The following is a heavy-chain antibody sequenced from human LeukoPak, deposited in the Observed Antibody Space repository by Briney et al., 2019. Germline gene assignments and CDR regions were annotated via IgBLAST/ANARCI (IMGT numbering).Heavy chain of an antibody. J-gene: IGHJ6*03. V-gene: IGHV1-46*01. D-gene: IGHD4-17*01. CDR3: ARALDYGDYVEYYYYYMDV. CDR1: GYTFTSNY. Sequence: GASVKVSCKAFGYTFTSNYMHWVRQAPGQGPEWMGVISPSGGSTTYAQKFQGRVTLTRDMSTSTDYLELSSLRSEDTAVYYCARALDYGDYVEYYYYYMDVWGKGTTVTVSS. CDR2: ISPSGGST.